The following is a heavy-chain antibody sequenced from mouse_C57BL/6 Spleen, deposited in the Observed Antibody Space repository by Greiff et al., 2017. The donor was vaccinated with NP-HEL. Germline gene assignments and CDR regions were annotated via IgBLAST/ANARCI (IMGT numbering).Heavy chain of an antibody. V-gene: IGHV1-4*01. CDR1: GYTFTSYT. Sequence: VQLQQSGAELARPGASVKMSCKASGYTFTSYTMHWVKQRPGQGLEWIGYINPSSGYTKYNQKFKAKATLTADKSSSTAYMQLSSLTSENSAVYYCAREVPLRYFDYWGKGTTLTVSS. J-gene: IGHJ2*01. CDR2: INPSSGYT. CDR3: AREVPLRYFDY.